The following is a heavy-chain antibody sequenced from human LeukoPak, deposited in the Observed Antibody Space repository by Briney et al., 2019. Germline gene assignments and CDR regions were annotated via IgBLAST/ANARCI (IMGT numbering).Heavy chain of an antibody. J-gene: IGHJ5*02. D-gene: IGHD1-7*01. CDR2: INHSGST. CDR3: ARGPPRITGTTRWFDP. Sequence: SETLSLTCAVYDGSFNGFYWSWIRQPPGKGLEWIGEINHSGSTNYDPSLKSRVTISVDTSKNQFSLKLSSVTAADTAVYYCARGPPRITGTTRWFDPWGQGTLVTVSS. CDR1: DGSFNGFY. V-gene: IGHV4-34*01.